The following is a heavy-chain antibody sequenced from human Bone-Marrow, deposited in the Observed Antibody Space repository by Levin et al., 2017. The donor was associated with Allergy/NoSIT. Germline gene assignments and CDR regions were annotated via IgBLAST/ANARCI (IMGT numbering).Heavy chain of an antibody. J-gene: IGHJ4*02. D-gene: IGHD6-6*01. CDR3: ARAYSSSTHFDY. CDR2: INHSGST. Sequence: PSETLSLTCAVYGGSFSGYYWSWIRQPPGKGLEWIGEINHSGSTNYNPSLKSRVTISVDTSKNQFSLKLSSVTAADTAVYYCARAYSSSTHFDYWGQGTLVTVSS. CDR1: GGSFSGYY. V-gene: IGHV4-34*01.